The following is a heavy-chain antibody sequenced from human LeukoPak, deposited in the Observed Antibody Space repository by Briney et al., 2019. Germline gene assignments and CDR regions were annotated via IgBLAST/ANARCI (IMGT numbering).Heavy chain of an antibody. CDR3: AREGDTAMGLFDY. J-gene: IGHJ4*02. CDR2: IYYSGST. Sequence: SETLSLTCTVSGGSISSSSYYWSWIRQPPGKGLEWIGYIYYSGSTNYNPSLKSRVTISVDTSRNQFSLKLSSVTAADTAVYYCAREGDTAMGLFDYWGQGTLVTVSS. CDR1: GGSISSSSYY. D-gene: IGHD5-18*01. V-gene: IGHV4-61*01.